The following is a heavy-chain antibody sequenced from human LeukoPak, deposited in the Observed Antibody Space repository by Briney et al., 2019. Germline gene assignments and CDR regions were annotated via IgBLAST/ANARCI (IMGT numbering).Heavy chain of an antibody. V-gene: IGHV3-30*04. Sequence: GGSLRLSCAASGFTFSSYAIHWVRQAPGKGLEWVTLISSDGSNTYYADSVKGRFTISRDNSKNTLYLQMNSLRAEDTAVYYCATDRNSGKYYDYWGQGTLVTVSS. CDR3: ATDRNSGKYYDY. D-gene: IGHD1-26*01. J-gene: IGHJ4*02. CDR1: GFTFSSYA. CDR2: ISSDGSNT.